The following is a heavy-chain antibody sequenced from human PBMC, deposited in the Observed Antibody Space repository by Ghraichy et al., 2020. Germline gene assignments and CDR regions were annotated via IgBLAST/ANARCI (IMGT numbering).Heavy chain of an antibody. Sequence: GESLNISCKGYGYIFTRYWIGWVRQMPGKGLEWMGIMYPGDSETRYSPSFQGQVTISADKSINPAYLQWNSLKASDTALYYRARLVFPFGMNRGVGNWDVDVWGRAALVIVSS. CDR3: ARLVFPFGMNRGVGNWDVDV. V-gene: IGHV5-51*01. CDR1: GYIFTRYW. CDR2: MYPGDSET. J-gene: IGHJ2*01. D-gene: IGHD3-10*01.